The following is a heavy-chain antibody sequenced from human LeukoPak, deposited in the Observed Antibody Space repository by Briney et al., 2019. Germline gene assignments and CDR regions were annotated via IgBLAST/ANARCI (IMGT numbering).Heavy chain of an antibody. Sequence: GGPLRLSCAASGFTFSSYSMNWVRQAPGKGLEWVSSISSSSSHISYADSVKGRCTISRDNAKSSLYLQMNSLRAEDTAVYYCARDSGVRDSIDYWGQGTLVTVSS. J-gene: IGHJ4*02. D-gene: IGHD3-10*01. CDR2: ISSSSSHI. CDR3: ARDSGVRDSIDY. CDR1: GFTFSSYS. V-gene: IGHV3-21*01.